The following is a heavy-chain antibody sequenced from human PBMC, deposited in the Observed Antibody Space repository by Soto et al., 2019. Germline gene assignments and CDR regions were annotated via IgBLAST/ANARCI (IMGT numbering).Heavy chain of an antibody. CDR3: VSAGSGSNLDY. CDR2: IDPSDSYT. Sequence: GESLKISCKGSGYSFTSYWISWVRQMPGKGLEWMGRIDPSDSYTNYSPSFQGHVTISADKSISTAYLQWSSLKASDTAMYYCVSAGSGSNLDYWGRGTLVTVSS. V-gene: IGHV5-10-1*01. CDR1: GYSFTSYW. J-gene: IGHJ4*02. D-gene: IGHD6-19*01.